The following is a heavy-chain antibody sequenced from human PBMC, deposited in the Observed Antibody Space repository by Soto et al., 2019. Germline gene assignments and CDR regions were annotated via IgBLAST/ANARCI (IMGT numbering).Heavy chain of an antibody. Sequence: SETLSLTCTVSGGSVSSGSYYWSWIRQPPGKGLEWIGYIYYSGSTNYNPSLKSRVTISVDTSKNQFSLKRSSVTAADTAVYYCARGRRGGAAAVDPWGQGTLVTVSS. V-gene: IGHV4-61*01. J-gene: IGHJ5*02. CDR1: GGSVSSGSYY. CDR2: IYYSGST. D-gene: IGHD6-13*01. CDR3: ARGRRGGAAAVDP.